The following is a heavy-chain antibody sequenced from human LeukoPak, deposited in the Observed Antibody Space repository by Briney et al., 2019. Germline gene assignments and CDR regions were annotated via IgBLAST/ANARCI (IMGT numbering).Heavy chain of an antibody. CDR2: ITYSGST. CDR1: GFTFSSYS. Sequence: ESLRLSCAASGFTFSSYSMNWVRQPPGKGLEWIGSITYSGSTYYNPSLKSRVTISVDTSKNQFSLKLNSVTAADTAVYYCARVWIASGSYYDDRGAFDYWGQGTLVTVSS. D-gene: IGHD1-26*01. V-gene: IGHV4-38-2*01. CDR3: ARVWIASGSYYDDRGAFDY. J-gene: IGHJ4*02.